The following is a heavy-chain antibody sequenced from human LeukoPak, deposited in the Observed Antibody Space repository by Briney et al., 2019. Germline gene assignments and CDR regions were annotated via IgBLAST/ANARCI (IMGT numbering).Heavy chain of an antibody. D-gene: IGHD6-19*01. V-gene: IGHV4-4*07. CDR2: IYTSGST. J-gene: IGHJ3*02. CDR3: ARDPGPPRLAFDI. CDR1: GGSISSYY. Sequence: SETLSLTCTVSGGSISSYYWSWIRQPAGKGLEWIGRIYTSGSTNYNPSLKSRVTISVDKSKNQFSLKLSSETAADTAVYYCARDPGPPRLAFDIWGQGTMVTVSS.